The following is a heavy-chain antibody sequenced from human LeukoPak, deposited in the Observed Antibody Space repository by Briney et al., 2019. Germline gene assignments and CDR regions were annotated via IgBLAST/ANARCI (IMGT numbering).Heavy chain of an antibody. J-gene: IGHJ6*02. CDR2: ISAYNGNT. CDR3: ARDTSDIVVVPAAISYYYYYGMDV. CDR1: GYTFTSYG. Sequence: ASVKVSCKASGYTFTSYGISWVRQAPGQGLEWMGWISAYNGNTNYAQKLQGRVTMTTDTSTSTAYMELRSLRSDDTAVYYCARDTSDIVVVPAAISYYYYYGMDVWGQGTTVTVSS. V-gene: IGHV1-18*01. D-gene: IGHD2-2*02.